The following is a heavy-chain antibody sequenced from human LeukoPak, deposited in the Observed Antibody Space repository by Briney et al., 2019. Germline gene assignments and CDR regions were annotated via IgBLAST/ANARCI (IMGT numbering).Heavy chain of an antibody. J-gene: IGHJ4*02. V-gene: IGHV3-11*01. CDR2: ISSSGSTI. D-gene: IGHD2-21*02. Sequence: GGSLRLSCAASGFTFSDYYMSWIRQAPGKGLEWVSYISSSGSTIYYADSVKGRFTISRDNAKNSLYLQMNSLRAEDTAVYYCARERGNSYCGGDCPSEGGAKVYWGQGTLVTVSS. CDR1: GFTFSDYY. CDR3: ARERGNSYCGGDCPSEGGAKVY.